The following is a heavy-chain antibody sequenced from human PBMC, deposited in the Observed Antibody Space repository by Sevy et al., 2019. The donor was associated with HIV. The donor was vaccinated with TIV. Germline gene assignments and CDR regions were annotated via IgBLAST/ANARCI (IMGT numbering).Heavy chain of an antibody. CDR2: IKSITDGGAA. J-gene: IGHJ4*02. V-gene: IGHV3-15*07. Sequence: GGSLRLSCTASGFDFANAWMNWVRQDPGKGLEWVGHIKSITDGGAADYAAPVKGRLTISRHDSKNTLYLHMNSLKAEDTAVYYCSTDDLISYWGRGTLVTVSS. CDR1: GFDFANAW. CDR3: STDDLISY.